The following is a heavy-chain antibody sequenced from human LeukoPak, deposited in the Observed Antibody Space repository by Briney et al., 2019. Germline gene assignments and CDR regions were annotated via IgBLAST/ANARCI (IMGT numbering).Heavy chain of an antibody. J-gene: IGHJ6*02. CDR1: GYTFTGYY. CDR2: INPKSGGT. D-gene: IGHD3-9*01. CDR3: ARDLGYDILTGYAPWYYYYYGMDV. V-gene: IGHV1-2*02. Sequence: ASVKVSCKASGYTFTGYYMDWVRQAPGQGLGGVGGINPKSGGTNYEQKVQGRVTMNRDTSISTAYIDLSKLQSDDTAVYYCARDLGYDILTGYAPWYYYYYGMDVWGQGTTVTVSS.